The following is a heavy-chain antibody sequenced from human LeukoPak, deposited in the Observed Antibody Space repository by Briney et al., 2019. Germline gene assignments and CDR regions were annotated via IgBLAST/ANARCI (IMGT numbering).Heavy chain of an antibody. CDR1: GCTFAAYY. V-gene: IGHV1-2*02. Sequence: ASVKVSCKASGCTFAAYYIHWLRQALGQGLEGLGLINPNTGGTNYEQKFQGRVTMTRDTSITTAYTELSRLRSADTAVYYCARRPIVGVPAPIDYWGQGNLVTVSS. CDR2: INPNTGGT. CDR3: ARRPIVGVPAPIDY. D-gene: IGHD2-2*01. J-gene: IGHJ4*02.